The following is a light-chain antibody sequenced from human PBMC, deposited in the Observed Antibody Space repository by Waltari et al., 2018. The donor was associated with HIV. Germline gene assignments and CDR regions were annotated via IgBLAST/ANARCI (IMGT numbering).Light chain of an antibody. CDR1: QSISSY. V-gene: IGKV1-39*01. CDR2: AAS. Sequence: DIQMTQSPSSLSASVGDRVTITCRASQSISSYLNWYQQKPGKAPKHLIYAASSLQSGVPSRFSGSGSGTDFTLTISSLQPEDFATYYCQQSYSKGFGGGTKVEIK. J-gene: IGKJ4*01. CDR3: QQSYSKG.